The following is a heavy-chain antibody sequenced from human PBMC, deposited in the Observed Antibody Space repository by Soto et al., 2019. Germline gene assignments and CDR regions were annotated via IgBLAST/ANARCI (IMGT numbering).Heavy chain of an antibody. D-gene: IGHD3-10*01. J-gene: IGHJ6*02. V-gene: IGHV4-4*07. CDR1: GGSISSYY. Sequence: SETLSLTCTVSGGSISSYYWSWIRQPAGKGLEWNGRIYTSGSTNYNPSLKSRVTMPVDTSKNQFSLKLSSVTAADTAVYYCARVSGLDFYYYGMDVWGQGTKVTVSS. CDR2: IYTSGST. CDR3: ARVSGLDFYYYGMDV.